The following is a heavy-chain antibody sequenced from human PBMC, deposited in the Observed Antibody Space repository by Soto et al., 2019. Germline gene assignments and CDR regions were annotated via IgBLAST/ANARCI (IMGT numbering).Heavy chain of an antibody. D-gene: IGHD2-21*01. CDR1: GLTFSSHW. CDR2: IDSDGSRT. J-gene: IGHJ3*02. CDR3: ARGVRGAYGLDI. V-gene: IGHV3-74*01. Sequence: EVQLVESGGGLVQPGGSLRLSCAASGLTFSSHWMHWVRQAPGKGLVWVSRIDSDGSRTNYADSAKGRFTISRDNAKNTVYLQMNSLRVEETAVYYCARGVRGAYGLDIWGQGTMVTVSS.